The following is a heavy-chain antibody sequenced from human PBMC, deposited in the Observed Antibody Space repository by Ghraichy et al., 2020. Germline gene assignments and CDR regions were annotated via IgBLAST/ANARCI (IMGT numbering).Heavy chain of an antibody. CDR1: GFTFSSYA. D-gene: IGHD6-13*01. CDR3: AKDGRIAAAGTVY. CDR2: ISGSGGST. J-gene: IGHJ4*02. Sequence: GESLNISCAASGFTFSSYAMSWVRQAPGKGLEWVSAISGSGGSTYYADSMKGRFTISRDNSKNTLYLQMNSLRAEDTAVYHCAKDGRIAAAGTVYWGQGTLVTVSS. V-gene: IGHV3-23*01.